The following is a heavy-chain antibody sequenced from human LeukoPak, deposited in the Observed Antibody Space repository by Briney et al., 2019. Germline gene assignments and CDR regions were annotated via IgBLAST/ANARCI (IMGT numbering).Heavy chain of an antibody. J-gene: IGHJ4*02. D-gene: IGHD3-22*01. Sequence: GSTNYNPSLKSRVSISLDTSKSQFSLKLNCVTAADTAVYYCARYSDTTGYFDYWGQGTLVTVSS. CDR3: ARYSDTTGYFDY. V-gene: IGHV4-59*01. CDR2: GST.